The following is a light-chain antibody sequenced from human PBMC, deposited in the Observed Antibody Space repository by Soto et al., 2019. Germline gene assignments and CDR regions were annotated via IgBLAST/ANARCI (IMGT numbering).Light chain of an antibody. Sequence: DIQMTQSPSSLSASVGDRVTITCRASQNIINYLNWYQQKPGKAPQLLIYVASRLESGVPSRFSGSGSGTDFTLTISSLQPEDCETYYCQQSYNAPITFGQGTRLDI. CDR1: QNIINY. CDR3: QQSYNAPIT. J-gene: IGKJ5*01. V-gene: IGKV1-39*01. CDR2: VAS.